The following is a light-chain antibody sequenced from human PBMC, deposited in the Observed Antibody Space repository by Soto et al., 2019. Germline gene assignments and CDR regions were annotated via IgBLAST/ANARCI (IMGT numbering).Light chain of an antibody. Sequence: DIQMTQSPSSLSASVGDRVTITCRASQGIINYLACYQQKPGKVPKLLIYAASTLQSGVPSRFRGSGAGTDFTLTISSLQPEDVATYYCQQYNYAPCKFDPGAKVQIK. V-gene: IGKV1-27*01. CDR2: AAS. CDR1: QGIINY. CDR3: QQYNYAPCK. J-gene: IGKJ1*01.